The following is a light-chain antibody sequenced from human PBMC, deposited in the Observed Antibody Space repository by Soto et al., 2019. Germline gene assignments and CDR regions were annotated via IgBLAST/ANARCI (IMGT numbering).Light chain of an antibody. J-gene: IGLJ3*02. CDR2: EVS. Sequence: QSVLTQPASVSGSPGQSITISCTGTSSDVGGYNYVSWYQQHPGKAPKRMIYEVSNRPSGVSDRFSGSRSGNTASLTISGLQAEDESDSYCISYTSSSTWVFGGGTKVTVL. CDR1: SSDVGGYNY. CDR3: ISYTSSSTWV. V-gene: IGLV2-14*01.